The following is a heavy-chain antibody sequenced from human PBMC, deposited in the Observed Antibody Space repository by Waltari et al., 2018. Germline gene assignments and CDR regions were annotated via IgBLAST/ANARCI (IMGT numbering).Heavy chain of an antibody. J-gene: IGHJ6*03. V-gene: IGHV4-59*11. CDR2: NYYTGST. D-gene: IGHD3-22*01. CDR1: GGPISSQF. CDR3: ARGKSGYYPYYYYMDV. Sequence: QVELQESGPGLVKPSETLSLTCTVSGGPISSQFWSWIRQPPGKGLEWTGYNYYTGSTHNNPPLRSRVTISVDTSKTQFSLKLSSVTAADTAVYYCARGKSGYYPYYYYMDVWGKGTTVTVSS.